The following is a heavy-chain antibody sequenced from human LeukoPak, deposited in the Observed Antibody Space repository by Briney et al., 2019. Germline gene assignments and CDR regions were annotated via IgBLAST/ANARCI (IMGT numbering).Heavy chain of an antibody. J-gene: IGHJ4*02. Sequence: GGSLRLSCAASGFTFSSYAMSWVRQAPGKGLEWVSAISGSGGSTYYADSVKGRFTISRDNSKNTLYLQMNSLRAEDTAVYYCAKSEGGYYDSSGYSMAEYWGQGTLVTVSS. CDR3: AKSEGGYYDSSGYSMAEY. V-gene: IGHV3-23*01. CDR2: ISGSGGST. CDR1: GFTFSSYA. D-gene: IGHD3-22*01.